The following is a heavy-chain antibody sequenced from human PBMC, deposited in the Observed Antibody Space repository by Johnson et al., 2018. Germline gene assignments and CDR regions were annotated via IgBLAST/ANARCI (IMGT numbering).Heavy chain of an antibody. CDR1: GYTFTELS. Sequence: QVQLVQSGAEVKKPGASVKVSCKVSGYTFTELSMHWVRQAPGKGLEWMGSFDPEDGETIYAQKFQGRVTMTEDTSTDTAYMGLSSLRSEATAVYYCATVRVYYRREGFDIWGQGTMVTVSS. CDR3: ATVRVYYRREGFDI. J-gene: IGHJ3*02. V-gene: IGHV1-24*01. D-gene: IGHD3-22*01. CDR2: FDPEDGET.